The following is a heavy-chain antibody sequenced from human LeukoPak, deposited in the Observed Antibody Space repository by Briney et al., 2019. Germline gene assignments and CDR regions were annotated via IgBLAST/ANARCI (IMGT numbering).Heavy chain of an antibody. CDR1: GYTFTTYD. V-gene: IGHV1-8*01. D-gene: IGHD6-19*01. Sequence: ASVKVSCKASGYTFTTYDINWVRQATGQALEWMGWMNPNSGSTGYTQKFQGRVTMTRNTSISTAYMELSSLRSEDTAVYYCARGRGSGHKENWFDPWGQGTLVTVSS. J-gene: IGHJ5*02. CDR3: ARGRGSGHKENWFDP. CDR2: MNPNSGST.